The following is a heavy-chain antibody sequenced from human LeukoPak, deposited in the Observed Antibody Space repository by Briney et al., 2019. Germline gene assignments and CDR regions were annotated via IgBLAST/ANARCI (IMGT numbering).Heavy chain of an antibody. D-gene: IGHD3-10*01. V-gene: IGHV4-39*01. J-gene: IGHJ4*02. CDR1: GGSISSGGYY. Sequence: SETLSLTCTVSGGSISSGGYYWSWIRRPRGKGLEWIVSINYSGSTYYNPSLKSRVTISVDTSENQFSLKLSSVTAADTAVYYCARYVVYGSGKYYFDYWGQGTLVTVSS. CDR3: ARYVVYGSGKYYFDY. CDR2: INYSGST.